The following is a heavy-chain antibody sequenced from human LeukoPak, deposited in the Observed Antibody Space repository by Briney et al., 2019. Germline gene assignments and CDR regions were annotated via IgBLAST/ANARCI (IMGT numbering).Heavy chain of an antibody. V-gene: IGHV3-7*01. D-gene: IGHD2-15*01. CDR2: IREDGSEQ. CDR3: ARVTCSGGSCFTNPCFDY. J-gene: IGHJ4*02. CDR1: GFNFNSYW. Sequence: GGSLRLSCAASGFNFNSYWMTWVRQAPGKGLEWVANIREDGSEQYSVDSVKGRFTISRDNAKNSLYLRMNSLRAEDTAVYFCARVTCSGGSCFTNPCFDYWGQGTLVTVSS.